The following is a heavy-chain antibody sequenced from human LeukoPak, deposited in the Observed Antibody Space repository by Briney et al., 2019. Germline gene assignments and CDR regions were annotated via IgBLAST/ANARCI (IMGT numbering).Heavy chain of an antibody. D-gene: IGHD6-19*01. CDR2: IYHSGST. CDR1: GGSISSGGYS. CDR3: ARVRIAVAGYYFDY. J-gene: IGHJ4*02. V-gene: IGHV4-30-2*01. Sequence: RPSETLSLTCAVSGGSISSGGYSWSWIRQPPGKGLEWMGYIYHSGSTYYNPSLKSRVTISVDRSKNQFSLKLSSVTAADTAVYYCARVRIAVAGYYFDYWGQGTLVTVSS.